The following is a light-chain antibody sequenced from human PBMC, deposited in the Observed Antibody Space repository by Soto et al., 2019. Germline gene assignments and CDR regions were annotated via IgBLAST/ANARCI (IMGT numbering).Light chain of an antibody. CDR1: QSVSSN. CDR2: GAS. J-gene: IGKJ2*01. CDR3: QQYDNWPLFT. V-gene: IGKV3-15*01. Sequence: ELVMTQSPATLSVSPGERATLSCRASQSVSSNLAWYQQKPGQAPGLLIYGASTRATGIPARFSGSGSGTEFTLTISSLQSEDFAVYYCQQYDNWPLFTFGQGTKLQIK.